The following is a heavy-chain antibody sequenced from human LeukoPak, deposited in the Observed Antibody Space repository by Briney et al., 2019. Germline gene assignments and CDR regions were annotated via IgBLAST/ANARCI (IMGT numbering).Heavy chain of an antibody. CDR3: ARSDIVVVVAAKRLDY. Sequence: GGSLRLSCAASGFTFSNYWMSWVRQAPGKGLEWVANIRQDRSDKYYVDSVKGRFTISRDNAQNSLYLQMGSLRVEDTAVYYCARSDIVVVVAAKRLDYWGQGTLVTVSS. CDR1: GFTFSNYW. V-gene: IGHV3-7*01. CDR2: IRQDRSDK. J-gene: IGHJ4*02. D-gene: IGHD2-15*01.